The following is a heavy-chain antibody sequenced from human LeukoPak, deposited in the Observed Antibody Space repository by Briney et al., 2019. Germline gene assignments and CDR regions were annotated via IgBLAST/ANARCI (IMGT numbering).Heavy chain of an antibody. V-gene: IGHV3-23*01. CDR1: GFTFSSYA. J-gene: IGHJ4*02. D-gene: IGHD2-8*01. Sequence: PGGSLRLSCAGSGFTFSSYAMSWVRQAPGKGLEWVSAISDTGATTYDADSVKGRFTISRDNSRSTLYLQMNSLRAEDTALYYCAKDTSIGRYCTNGVCSPFDYGGQGTLDTVSS. CDR3: AKDTSIGRYCTNGVCSPFDY. CDR2: ISDTGATT.